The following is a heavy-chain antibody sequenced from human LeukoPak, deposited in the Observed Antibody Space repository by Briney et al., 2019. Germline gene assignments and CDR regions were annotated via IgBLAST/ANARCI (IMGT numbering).Heavy chain of an antibody. CDR3: AKGDNGDYGSSRYYYYMDV. Sequence: GGSLRLSCAASGFTFDDYGMSWVRQAPGKGLVWVSRINSDGSSTSYADSVKGRFTISRDNAKNTLYLQMNSLRAEDTAVYYCAKGDNGDYGSSRYYYYMDVWGKGTTVTVSS. J-gene: IGHJ6*03. CDR1: GFTFDDYG. V-gene: IGHV3-74*01. CDR2: INSDGSST. D-gene: IGHD2-21*01.